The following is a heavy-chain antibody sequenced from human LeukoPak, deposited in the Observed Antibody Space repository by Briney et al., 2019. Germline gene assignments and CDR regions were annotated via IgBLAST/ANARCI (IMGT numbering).Heavy chain of an antibody. D-gene: IGHD3-3*01. Sequence: EASVKVSCKASGYSFTSYGISWVRQAPGQGLEWMGWISAYNGNTNYAQKLQGRVTMTTDTSTSTAYMELRSLRSDDTAVYYCARDRPTIFGVVTGNWIDPWGQGTLVTVSS. CDR3: ARDRPTIFGVVTGNWIDP. CDR2: ISAYNGNT. V-gene: IGHV1-18*01. CDR1: GYSFTSYG. J-gene: IGHJ5*02.